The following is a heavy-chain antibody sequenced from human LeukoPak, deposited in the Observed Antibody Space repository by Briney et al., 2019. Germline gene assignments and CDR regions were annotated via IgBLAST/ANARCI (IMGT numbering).Heavy chain of an antibody. CDR3: ARGLRDSSGYYYERFDY. J-gene: IGHJ4*02. CDR1: GYTPTALS. V-gene: IGHV1-24*01. Sequence: PRPSVNLSCKVSGYTPTALSIDWVQHAPGKGREWMGGFEPVVAETIYAQKFQGRVTMTRNTSISTAYMELSSLRSEDTAVYYCARGLRDSSGYYYERFDYWGQGTLVTVSS. CDR2: FEPVVAET. D-gene: IGHD3-22*01.